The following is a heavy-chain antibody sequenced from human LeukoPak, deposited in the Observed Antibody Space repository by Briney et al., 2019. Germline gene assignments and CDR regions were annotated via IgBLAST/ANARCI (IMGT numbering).Heavy chain of an antibody. J-gene: IGHJ4*02. CDR2: ISYDGSNK. CDR1: GFTFSSYA. CDR3: ARRLEMATIWMKPIDY. D-gene: IGHD5-24*01. V-gene: IGHV3-30-3*01. Sequence: GGSLRLSCAASGFTFSSYAMHWVRQAPGKGLERVTVISYDGSNKYYADSVKGRFTISRDNSKNTLYLQMNSLRAEDTAVYYCARRLEMATIWMKPIDYWGQGTLVTVSS.